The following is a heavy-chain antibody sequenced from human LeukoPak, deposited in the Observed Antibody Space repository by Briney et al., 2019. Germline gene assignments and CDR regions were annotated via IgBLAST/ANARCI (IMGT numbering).Heavy chain of an antibody. J-gene: IGHJ4*02. V-gene: IGHV3-53*01. CDR2: IYSGGST. D-gene: IGHD4-23*01. CDR3: ARVYDYGGNYFDY. Sequence: GGSLRLSCAASGFTVSSNYMSWVRQAPGKGLEWVSVIYSGGSTYYADSVKGRFTISRDNSKNTLYLQMNSLRAEDTAVYYCARVYDYGGNYFDYWGQGTLVTVSP. CDR1: GFTVSSNY.